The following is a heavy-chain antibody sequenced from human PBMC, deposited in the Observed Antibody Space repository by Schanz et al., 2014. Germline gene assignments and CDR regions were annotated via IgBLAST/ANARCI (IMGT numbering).Heavy chain of an antibody. V-gene: IGHV3-23*01. J-gene: IGHJ4*02. CDR2: ISGSGGST. CDR1: EFTFSTDA. CDR3: ARDNRYYLFDY. Sequence: DVHLLESGGGLVQPGGSLRLSCAASEFTFSTDAMSWVRQAPGKGLEWVSAISGSGGSTYYADSVKGRFTISRDNSKNTLFLQMNSLRAEDTAVYFCARDNRYYLFDYWGQGTLVTVSS. D-gene: IGHD3-16*02.